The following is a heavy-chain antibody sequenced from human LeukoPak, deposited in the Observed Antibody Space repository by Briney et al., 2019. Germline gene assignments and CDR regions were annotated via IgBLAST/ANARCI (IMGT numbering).Heavy chain of an antibody. V-gene: IGHV3-33*06. CDR3: SKDDQRGYVYSNYLEY. Sequence: PGGSLKLSCAASGFTFSHYSMHWVRQAPGKGLERVSVICTDGSNKYYADSVKGRFSISRDDSSKTVYLQMNSLRTEDKAVYYCSKDDQRGYVYSNYLEYWGQGTPVTVSS. CDR2: ICTDGSNK. CDR1: GFTFSHYS. J-gene: IGHJ4*02. D-gene: IGHD4-11*01.